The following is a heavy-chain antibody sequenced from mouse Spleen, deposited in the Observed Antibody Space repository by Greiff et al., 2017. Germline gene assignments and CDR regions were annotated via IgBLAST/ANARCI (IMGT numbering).Heavy chain of an antibody. Sequence: VKLQESGPGLVAPSQSLSITCTVSGFSLSRYSVHWVRQPPGKGLEWLGMIWGGGSTDYNSALKARLSISKDNSKSQVFLKMNSLQADDTAIYYCARKMASSGYPYYARDYWGQGTSVTVSS. V-gene: IGHV2-6-4*01. CDR2: IWGGGST. CDR3: ARKMASSGYPYYARDY. J-gene: IGHJ4*01. D-gene: IGHD3-2*02. CDR1: GFSLSRYS.